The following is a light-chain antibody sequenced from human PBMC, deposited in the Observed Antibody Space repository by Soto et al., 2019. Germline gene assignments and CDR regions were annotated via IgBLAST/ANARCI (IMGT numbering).Light chain of an antibody. CDR2: DAS. V-gene: IGKV3-20*01. CDR1: QTVRNNY. Sequence: EFVLTQSPGTLSLSPGERATLSCRASQTVRNNYLAWYQQKPGQAPRLLIYDASSRATGIPDRFSGGGSGTDFTLTISRLEPEDFGVYYCQQYDDSWTFGQGTKVDIK. CDR3: QQYDDSWT. J-gene: IGKJ1*01.